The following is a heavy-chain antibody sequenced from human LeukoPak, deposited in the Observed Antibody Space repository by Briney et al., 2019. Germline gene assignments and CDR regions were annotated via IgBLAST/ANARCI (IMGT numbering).Heavy chain of an antibody. V-gene: IGHV1-69*13. J-gene: IGHJ6*03. D-gene: IGHD6-6*01. Sequence: GASVKVSCKASGGTFSSYAISWVRQAPGQGPEWMGGIIPIFGTANYAQKFQGRVTITADESTSTAYMELSSLRSEDTAVYYCARDAPSPYYYYYMDVWGKGTTVTVSS. CDR1: GGTFSSYA. CDR2: IIPIFGTA. CDR3: ARDAPSPYYYYYMDV.